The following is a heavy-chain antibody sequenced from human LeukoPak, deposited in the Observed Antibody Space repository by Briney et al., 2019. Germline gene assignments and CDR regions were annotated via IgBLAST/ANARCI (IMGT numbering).Heavy chain of an antibody. CDR2: INNSGST. J-gene: IGHJ6*04. CDR3: ARGRITMVRGGTYEDV. CDR1: GGSFSGYY. V-gene: IGHV4-34*01. Sequence: PSETLSLTCAVYGGSFSGYYWIWIRQPPGKGLEWIGEINNSGSTNYNPSLKSRVTISVDTSKTQFSLKLSSVTAADTAVYYCARGRITMVRGGTYEDVWGKGTTVTVSS. D-gene: IGHD3-10*01.